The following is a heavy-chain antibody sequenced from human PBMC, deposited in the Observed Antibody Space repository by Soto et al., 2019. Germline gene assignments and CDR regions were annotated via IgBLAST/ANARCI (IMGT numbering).Heavy chain of an antibody. CDR3: SRQHGIVPPHGWLDP. J-gene: IGHJ5*02. CDR2: IFPGDSET. D-gene: IGHD1-26*01. Sequence: GESLKISCKASGYTFATYWIGWVRHMPGQGLEWMGIIFPGDSETRYSPSFQGQVTISADTSINTVYLQWTSLKASDTAMYYCSRQHGIVPPHGWLDPWGQGTLVTGSS. CDR1: GYTFATYW. V-gene: IGHV5-51*01.